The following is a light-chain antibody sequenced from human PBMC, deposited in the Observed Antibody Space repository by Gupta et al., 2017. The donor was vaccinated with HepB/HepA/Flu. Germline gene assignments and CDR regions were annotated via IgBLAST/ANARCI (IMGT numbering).Light chain of an antibody. V-gene: IGLV2-8*01. J-gene: IGLJ1*01. CDR1: STDVGAYNY. CDR2: EVS. CDR3: TSYGGTHSLYYV. Sequence: QSALTQPPSASGSPGQSVTISCTGTSTDVGAYNYVSWYQQHPGKAPKVIIYEVSKRPSGVPVRFSGSKSGNTASLTVSGLQAEDEADYYCTSYGGTHSLYYVFGSGTKVTV.